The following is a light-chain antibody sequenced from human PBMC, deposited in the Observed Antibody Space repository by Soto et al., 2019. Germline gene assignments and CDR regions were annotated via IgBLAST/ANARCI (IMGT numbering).Light chain of an antibody. Sequence: QSVMTQPPSASGTPGQRVTISCSGSSSTIGSKTLNWYQHLPGSAPKLLIYTTNQRPSGVPDRFSGSKSVTSASLAISGLQPEDEADYYCAAWNDSLNGVVFGGGTKLTVL. CDR1: SSTIGSKT. V-gene: IGLV1-44*01. J-gene: IGLJ3*02. CDR3: AAWNDSLNGVV. CDR2: TTN.